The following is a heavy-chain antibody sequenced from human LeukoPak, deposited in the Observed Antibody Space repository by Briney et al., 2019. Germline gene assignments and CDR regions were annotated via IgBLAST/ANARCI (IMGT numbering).Heavy chain of an antibody. J-gene: IGHJ4*02. Sequence: QTGGSLRLSCAASGFTFSSYAMSWVRQAPGKGLEWVSAISGSGGSTYYADSVKGRFTISRDNSKNTLYLQMNSLRAEDTAVYYCAKDSPGIAVAGEYYFDYWGQGTLVTVSS. D-gene: IGHD6-19*01. CDR3: AKDSPGIAVAGEYYFDY. CDR2: ISGSGGST. CDR1: GFTFSSYA. V-gene: IGHV3-23*01.